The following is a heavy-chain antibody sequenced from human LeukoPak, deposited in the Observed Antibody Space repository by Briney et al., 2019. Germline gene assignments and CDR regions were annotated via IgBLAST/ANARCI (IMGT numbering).Heavy chain of an antibody. Sequence: KAGGSLRLSCAASGFTFSSDTMNWVRQAPGQGLEWISSIGSGSTDKYYADSVKGRFTISRDNSKNSLYLQMNSLRTADTALYYCAKDSGSGWDLDYWGQGALVTVSS. D-gene: IGHD6-19*01. CDR2: IGSGSTDK. CDR1: GFTFSSDT. V-gene: IGHV3-21*04. J-gene: IGHJ4*02. CDR3: AKDSGSGWDLDY.